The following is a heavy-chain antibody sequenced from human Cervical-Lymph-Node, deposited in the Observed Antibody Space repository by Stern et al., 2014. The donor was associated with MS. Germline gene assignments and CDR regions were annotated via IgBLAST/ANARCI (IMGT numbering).Heavy chain of an antibody. Sequence: EVQLLESGGGLVQPGGSLRLPCAASGFTFSSYAMSWVRQAPGKGLEWVSAISGSGSSTYYADSVKGRFTISRDNSKNTLYLQMNSLRAEDTAVYYCAKDITEADILTGFYFDYWGQGTLVTVSS. J-gene: IGHJ4*02. CDR3: AKDITEADILTGFYFDY. CDR2: ISGSGSST. D-gene: IGHD3-9*01. CDR1: GFTFSSYA. V-gene: IGHV3-23*01.